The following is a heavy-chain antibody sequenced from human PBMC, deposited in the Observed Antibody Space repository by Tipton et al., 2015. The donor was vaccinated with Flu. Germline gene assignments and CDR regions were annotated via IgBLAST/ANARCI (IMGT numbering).Heavy chain of an antibody. CDR2: ISWDGDST. V-gene: IGHV3-43D*04. J-gene: IGHJ4*02. CDR3: AKGDFWSGYHQNYFDY. D-gene: IGHD3-3*01. CDR1: GFTFDDYV. Sequence: QLVQSGGVVVQPGGSLRLSCAASGFTFDDYVMHWVRQAPGKGLEWVSLISWDGDSTYYADSVKGRFTISRDNSKNSLYLQMNSLGPEDTALYYCAKGDFWSGYHQNYFDYWGQGTLVTVSS.